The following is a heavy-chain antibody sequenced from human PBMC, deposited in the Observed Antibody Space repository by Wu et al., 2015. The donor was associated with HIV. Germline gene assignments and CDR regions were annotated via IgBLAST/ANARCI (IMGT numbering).Heavy chain of an antibody. Sequence: ASVMVSCKASGYTFTDYYMYWVRQAPGQGLEWMGWINPNRGGTKYAQKFQGRVTMTRDTAVSTAYMELNSLGSDDTAVYYCARLQSLSGFYSNADYWGQGTLVTVSS. CDR3: ARLQSLSGFYSNADY. CDR1: GYTFTDYY. J-gene: IGHJ4*02. CDR2: INPNRGGT. D-gene: IGHD3-22*01. V-gene: IGHV1-2*02.